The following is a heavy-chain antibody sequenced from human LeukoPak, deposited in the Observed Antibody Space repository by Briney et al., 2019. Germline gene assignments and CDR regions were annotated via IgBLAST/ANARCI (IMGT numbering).Heavy chain of an antibody. V-gene: IGHV1-69*06. D-gene: IGHD3-16*01. Sequence: SVKVSCKASGGTFSSYAISWVRQAPGQGLEWMGGIIPIFGTANYAQKFQGRVTITADKSTSTAYMEVSSLRSEDTAVYYCASNPLGSFDYWGQGTLVTVSS. CDR3: ASNPLGSFDY. J-gene: IGHJ4*02. CDR2: IIPIFGTA. CDR1: GGTFSSYA.